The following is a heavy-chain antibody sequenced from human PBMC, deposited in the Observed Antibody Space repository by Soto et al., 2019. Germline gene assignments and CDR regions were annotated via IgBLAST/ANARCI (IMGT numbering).Heavy chain of an antibody. CDR2: IYSDGNT. Sequence: EVQLVESGGAWVQPGGSLRLSCAVSGFTVRTNYMSWVRQAPGKGLEWVSIIYSDGNTDYADSVKGRFTISRDNSKNTQYLQMNTLRAEDTPVYYCARDPYAGYSGLGVDGMAVWGQGTTVTVSS. J-gene: IGHJ6*02. CDR1: GFTVRTNY. D-gene: IGHD2-21*01. CDR3: ARDPYAGYSGLGVDGMAV. V-gene: IGHV3-66*01.